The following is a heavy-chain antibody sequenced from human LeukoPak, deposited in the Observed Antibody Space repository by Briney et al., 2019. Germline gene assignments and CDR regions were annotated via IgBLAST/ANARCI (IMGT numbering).Heavy chain of an antibody. Sequence: GGSLRLSCAASGFTFSSYAMSWVRQAPGKGLEWVSTISGSDDSTYYADSVKGRFTISRDNSKNTVYVQMNSLRAEDTAVYYCAKGFQYSSGCIDYWGQGTLVTVSS. CDR2: ISGSDDST. J-gene: IGHJ4*02. CDR3: AKGFQYSSGCIDY. D-gene: IGHD6-19*01. CDR1: GFTFSSYA. V-gene: IGHV3-23*01.